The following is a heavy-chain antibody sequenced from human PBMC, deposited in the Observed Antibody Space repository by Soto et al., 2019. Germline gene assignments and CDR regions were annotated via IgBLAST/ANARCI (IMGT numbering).Heavy chain of an antibody. V-gene: IGHV4-34*01. Sequence: AETLSLTCAVCGGSFSGYYWSWIRQPPGKGLEWIGEINHSGSTNYNPSLKSRVTISVDTSKNQFSLKLSSVTAADTAVYYCARGRPPTDYWGQGTLVTVSS. J-gene: IGHJ4*02. CDR2: INHSGST. CDR1: GGSFSGYY. CDR3: ARGRPPTDY.